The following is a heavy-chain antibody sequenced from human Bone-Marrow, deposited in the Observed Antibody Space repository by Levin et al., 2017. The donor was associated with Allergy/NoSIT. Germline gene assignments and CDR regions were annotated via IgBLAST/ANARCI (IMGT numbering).Heavy chain of an antibody. Sequence: GGSLRLSCAASGFTFSSYSMNWVRQAPGKGLEWVSYISSSSSTIYYADSVKGRFTISRDNAKNSLYLQMNSLRDEDTAVYYCARGNYCSSTSCYLLPFDYWGQGTLVTVSS. V-gene: IGHV3-48*02. CDR1: GFTFSSYS. D-gene: IGHD2-2*01. CDR2: ISSSSSTI. CDR3: ARGNYCSSTSCYLLPFDY. J-gene: IGHJ4*02.